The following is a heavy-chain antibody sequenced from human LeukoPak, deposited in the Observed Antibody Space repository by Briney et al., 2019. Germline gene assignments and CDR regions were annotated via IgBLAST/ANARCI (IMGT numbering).Heavy chain of an antibody. J-gene: IGHJ4*02. V-gene: IGHV4-39*01. CDR3: ARHIFAIDY. Sequence: SETLSLTCTISGDSIIRSTYHWGWIRQPPGKGLEWIGSLYYSGSTYYNPSLKSRVTISVDTSKNQFSLQLSSVTAADTAVYYCARHIFAIDYWGQGTLVTVSS. CDR1: GDSIIRSTYH. CDR2: LYYSGST. D-gene: IGHD3-9*01.